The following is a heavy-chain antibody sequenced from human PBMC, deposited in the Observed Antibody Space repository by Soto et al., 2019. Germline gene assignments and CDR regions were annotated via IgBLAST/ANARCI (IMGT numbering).Heavy chain of an antibody. J-gene: IGHJ4*02. Sequence: PSETLSLTCAVSGGSISSGGYSWSWIRQPPGKGLEWIGYIYHSGSTYYNPSLQSRLTISMDTSKNQFSLRVDSATAADTAVYYCAREGGSVDMATPHFFDLWGQGTLVTVSS. D-gene: IGHD5-12*01. CDR1: GGSISSGGYS. CDR3: AREGGSVDMATPHFFDL. V-gene: IGHV4-30-2*05. CDR2: IYHSGST.